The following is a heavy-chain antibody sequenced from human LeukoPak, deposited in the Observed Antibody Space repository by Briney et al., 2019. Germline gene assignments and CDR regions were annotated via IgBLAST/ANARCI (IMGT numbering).Heavy chain of an antibody. Sequence: GGSLRLSCAASGFTFSSYAMSWVRQAPGKGLEWVSAISGSGGSTYYADSVKGRFTISRDSSKNTLYLQMNSLRADDSAVYYCAKDLGALTSGTYYYYFDYWGQGTLVTVSS. CDR3: AKDLGALTSGTYYYYFDY. CDR1: GFTFSSYA. CDR2: ISGSGGST. V-gene: IGHV3-23*01. J-gene: IGHJ4*02. D-gene: IGHD3-10*01.